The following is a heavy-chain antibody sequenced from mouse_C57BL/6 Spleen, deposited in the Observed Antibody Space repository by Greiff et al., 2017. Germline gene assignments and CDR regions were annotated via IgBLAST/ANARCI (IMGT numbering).Heavy chain of an antibody. J-gene: IGHJ1*03. CDR3: ASGYGNYDWYFDV. V-gene: IGHV1-64*01. D-gene: IGHD2-1*01. CDR2: IHPNSGST. CDR1: GYTFTSYW. Sequence: VQLKQPGAELVKPGASVKLSCKASGYTFTSYWMHWVKQRPGQGLEWIGMIHPNSGSTNYNEKFKSKATLTVDKSSSTAYMQLSSLTSEDSAVYYCASGYGNYDWYFDVWGTGTTVTVSS.